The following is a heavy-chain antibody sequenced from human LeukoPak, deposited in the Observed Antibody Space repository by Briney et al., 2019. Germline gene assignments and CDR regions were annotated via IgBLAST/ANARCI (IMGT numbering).Heavy chain of an antibody. D-gene: IGHD1-1*01. CDR3: VRHQGTTFDY. Sequence: GGSLRLSCAASGFIFSGSWMTWVRQAPGKGLGWVANIKQDGSEKYYVDSVKGRFTIYRDNTKNSLYLQMNGLRAEDTAVYYCVRHQGTTFDYWGQGTLVTVSS. CDR1: GFIFSGSW. V-gene: IGHV3-7*03. CDR2: IKQDGSEK. J-gene: IGHJ4*02.